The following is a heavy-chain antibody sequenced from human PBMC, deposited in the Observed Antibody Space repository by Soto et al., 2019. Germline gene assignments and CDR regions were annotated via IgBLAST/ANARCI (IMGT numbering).Heavy chain of an antibody. J-gene: IGHJ6*02. Sequence: QVQLQESGPGLVKPSGTLSLTCVVSGDSISNCCWWSWVRQPPGEGLEWIGEVHESGSTNYSPSLKSLVAISVDKPKNQFSLKLNSVTAADTAVYYCARQGYYSADVWGQGTTVTVSS. CDR1: GDSISNCCW. V-gene: IGHV4-4*02. CDR2: VHESGST. CDR3: ARQGYYSADV.